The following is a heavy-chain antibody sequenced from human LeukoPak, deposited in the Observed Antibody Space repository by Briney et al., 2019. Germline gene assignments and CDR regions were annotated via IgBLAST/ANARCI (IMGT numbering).Heavy chain of an antibody. D-gene: IGHD3-22*01. CDR1: GYTFTSYG. V-gene: IGHV1-18*01. Sequence: ASVKVSCKAPGYTFTSYGISWVRQAPGQGLEWMGWISAYNGNTNYAQKLQGRVTMTTDTSTSTAYMELRSLRSDDTAVYYCARSTYYYDSSGYYGPWGQGTLVTVSS. J-gene: IGHJ5*02. CDR3: ARSTYYYDSSGYYGP. CDR2: ISAYNGNT.